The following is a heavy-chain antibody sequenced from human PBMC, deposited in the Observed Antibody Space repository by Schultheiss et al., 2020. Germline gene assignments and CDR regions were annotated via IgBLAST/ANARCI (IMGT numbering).Heavy chain of an antibody. CDR1: GGSTSSYY. D-gene: IGHD5-12*01. V-gene: IGHV4-59*01. CDR2: IYYSGST. Sequence: SETLSLTCTVSGGSTSSYYWSWIRQPPGKGLEWIGSIYYSGSTNYNPSLKSRVTISVDTSKNQFSLKLSSVTAADTAVYYCARGVATIDYWGQGTLVTVSS. J-gene: IGHJ4*02. CDR3: ARGVATIDY.